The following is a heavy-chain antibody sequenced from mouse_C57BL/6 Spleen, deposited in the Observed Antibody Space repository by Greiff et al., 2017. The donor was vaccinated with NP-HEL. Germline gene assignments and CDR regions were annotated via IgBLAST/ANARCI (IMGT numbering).Heavy chain of an antibody. CDR1: GYTFTSYW. V-gene: IGHV1-55*01. CDR3: ARDYYGSSYLWYFDV. J-gene: IGHJ1*03. Sequence: QVQLQQPGAELVKPGASVKMSCKASGYTFTSYWITWVKQRPGQGLEWIGDIYPGSGSTNYNEKFKSKATLTVDTSSSTAYMQLSSLTSEDSAVYDCARDYYGSSYLWYFDVWGRGTTVTVSS. D-gene: IGHD1-1*01. CDR2: IYPGSGST.